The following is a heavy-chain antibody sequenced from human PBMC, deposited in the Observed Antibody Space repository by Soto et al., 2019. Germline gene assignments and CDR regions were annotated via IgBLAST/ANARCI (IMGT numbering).Heavy chain of an antibody. CDR2: ITGSGGGT. CDR3: AKRPLAGAGLDY. CDR1: GFTFSNYA. Sequence: EVQLLESGGGLVQPGGSLRLSCAASGFTFSNYAMTWVRQAPGKGLEWVSVITGSGGGTYFVDSVKGRFTISRDNSKNAVYLQMNSVRAEDTAVYYCAKRPLAGAGLDYWGQGALVTVSS. D-gene: IGHD6-13*01. J-gene: IGHJ4*02. V-gene: IGHV3-23*01.